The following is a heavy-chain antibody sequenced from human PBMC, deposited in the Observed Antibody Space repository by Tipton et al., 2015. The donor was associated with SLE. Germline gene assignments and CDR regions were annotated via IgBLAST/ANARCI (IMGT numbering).Heavy chain of an antibody. V-gene: IGHV3-9*01. D-gene: IGHD1-1*01. CDR2: ITWDSGII. CDR1: GFTFSSHS. CDR3: AKLTTTGAGGYFDF. Sequence: SLRLSCAASGFTFSSHSMTWVRQAPGKGLEWVSGITWDSGIIVYADSVKGRFTISRDNAKNSLYLQMSSLRPEDTALYYCAKLTTTGAGGYFDFWGQGTLVTVSS. J-gene: IGHJ4*02.